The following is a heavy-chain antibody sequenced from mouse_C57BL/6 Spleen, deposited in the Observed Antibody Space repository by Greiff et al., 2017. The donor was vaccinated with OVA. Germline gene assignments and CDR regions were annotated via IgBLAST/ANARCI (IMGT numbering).Heavy chain of an antibody. CDR3: AIYGYDGVYFDY. V-gene: IGHV3-6*01. J-gene: IGHJ2*01. D-gene: IGHD2-2*01. CDR1: GYSITSGYY. CDR2: ISYDGSN. Sequence: DVKLVESGPGLVKPSQSLSLTCSVTGYSITSGYYWNWIRQFPGNKLEWMGYISYDGSNNYNPSLKNRISITRDTSKNQFFLKLNSVTTEDTATYYCAIYGYDGVYFDYWGQGTTLTVSS.